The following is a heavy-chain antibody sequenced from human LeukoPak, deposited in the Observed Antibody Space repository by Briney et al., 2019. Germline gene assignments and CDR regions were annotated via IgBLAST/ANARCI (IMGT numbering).Heavy chain of an antibody. CDR3: ARVRDYGHSPTDY. CDR2: ISSSSSTI. D-gene: IGHD4/OR15-4a*01. V-gene: IGHV3-48*04. Sequence: GGSLRLSCAASGFTFSSYSMNWVRQAPGKGLEWVSYISSSSSTIYYADSVKVRFTISRDNAKNSLYLQMNSLGAEDTAVYYCARVRDYGHSPTDYWGQGTLVTVSS. J-gene: IGHJ4*02. CDR1: GFTFSSYS.